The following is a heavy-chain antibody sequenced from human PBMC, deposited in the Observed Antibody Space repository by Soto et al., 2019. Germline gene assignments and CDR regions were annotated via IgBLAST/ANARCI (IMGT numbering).Heavy chain of an antibody. CDR2: ISYDGSNK. D-gene: IGHD6-13*01. CDR1: GCNFSSYG. Sequence: GGSQRLPYAASGCNFSSYGIRWVRQVPGKGLEWVAVISYDGSNKYYADSVKGRFTISRDNSKNTLYLQMNSLRAEDMAVYYCAKVFLSSSWETDYWGQGTLVTVSS. CDR3: AKVFLSSSWETDY. V-gene: IGHV3-30*18. J-gene: IGHJ4*02.